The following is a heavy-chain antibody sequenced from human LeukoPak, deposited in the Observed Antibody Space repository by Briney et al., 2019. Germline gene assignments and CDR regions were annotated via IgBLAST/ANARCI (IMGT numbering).Heavy chain of an antibody. V-gene: IGHV4-59*01. Sequence: PSETLSLTCTVSGGSISSYYWSWIRQPPGKGLEWIGYIYYSGSTNYNPSHKSRVTISVDTSKKQFSLKVSSVTAADTAIYYCARKGLTGGLDYWGQGTLVTVSS. CDR3: ARKGLTGGLDY. CDR1: GGSISSYY. CDR2: IYYSGST. D-gene: IGHD2-8*02. J-gene: IGHJ4*02.